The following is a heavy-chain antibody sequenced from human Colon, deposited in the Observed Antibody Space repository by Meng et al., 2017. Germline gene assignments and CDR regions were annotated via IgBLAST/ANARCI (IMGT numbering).Heavy chain of an antibody. CDR2: IHYSGSR. CDR3: ARFYGSGTFEVHDY. CDR1: CGTVSSDCYD. D-gene: IGHD3-10*01. V-gene: IGHV4-61*01. J-gene: IGHJ4*02. Sequence: QPQLRELGPGLVRPSETLALTCNVSCGTVSSDCYDRSWIRQPPGKGLEWIGLIHYSGSRNYNPSLKSRVTMSVDTSKNQVSLRLTSVTAADTAVYYCARFYGSGTFEVHDYWGQGTLVTVSS.